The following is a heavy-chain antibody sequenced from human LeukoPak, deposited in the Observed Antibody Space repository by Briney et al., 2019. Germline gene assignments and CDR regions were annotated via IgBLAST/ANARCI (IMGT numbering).Heavy chain of an antibody. CDR3: ARAGDFYGDYGKDPFDY. Sequence: SETLSLTCTVSGYSINSGFYWGWIRQPPGKGLEWIGSIYHSGSTYYNPSLKSRVTTSVDTSKNQFSLKLSSVTAADTAVYYCARAGDFYGDYGKDPFDYWGQGTLVTVSS. J-gene: IGHJ4*02. V-gene: IGHV4-38-2*02. D-gene: IGHD4-17*01. CDR1: GYSINSGFY. CDR2: IYHSGST.